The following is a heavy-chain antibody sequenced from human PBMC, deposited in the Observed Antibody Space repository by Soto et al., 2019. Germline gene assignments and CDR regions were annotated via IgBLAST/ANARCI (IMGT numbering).Heavy chain of an antibody. CDR1: AFPFSFYS. J-gene: IGHJ4*02. Sequence: PGGSLRLSCAASAFPFSFYSMHWVRQAPGKGLEWISYITSTSSAINYADSVRGRFTISRDNAMRSLFLHMNSLRDEDTAVYYCARDGKGAGYTHGNYYFDYCGQGALVTVSS. CDR2: ITSTSSAI. D-gene: IGHD5-18*01. V-gene: IGHV3-48*02. CDR3: ARDGKGAGYTHGNYYFDY.